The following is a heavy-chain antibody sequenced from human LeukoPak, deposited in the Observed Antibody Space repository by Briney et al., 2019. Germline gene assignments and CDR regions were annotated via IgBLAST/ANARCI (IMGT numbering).Heavy chain of an antibody. CDR3: ARGGRWPDY. CDR2: IYYSGST. J-gene: IGHJ4*02. CDR1: GGSISAFY. V-gene: IGHV4-59*12. D-gene: IGHD6-13*01. Sequence: SETLSLTCTLSGGSISAFYWSWIRQPPGKGLEWIGYIYYSGSTNYNPSLKSRVTVSVDTSKNQFSLKLSSVTAADTAVYYCARGGRWPDYWGQGTLVTVSS.